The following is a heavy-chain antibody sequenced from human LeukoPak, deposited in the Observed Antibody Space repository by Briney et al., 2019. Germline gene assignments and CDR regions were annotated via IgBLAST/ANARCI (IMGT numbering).Heavy chain of an antibody. CDR1: GYTFTNYG. CDR2: IIPILGTA. Sequence: SVKVSCKASGYTFTNYGITWVRQAPGQGLEWMGQIIPILGTANFAQTFQGRVTITADNSTNIAYMAVCSLRSADTAVYYCARDKGYYDSSGYKDYYYGMDVWGQGTTVTVSS. J-gene: IGHJ6*02. V-gene: IGHV1-69*10. CDR3: ARDKGYYDSSGYKDYYYGMDV. D-gene: IGHD3-22*01.